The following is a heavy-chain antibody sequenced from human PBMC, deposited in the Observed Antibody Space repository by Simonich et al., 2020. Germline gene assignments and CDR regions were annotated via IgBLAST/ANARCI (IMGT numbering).Heavy chain of an antibody. V-gene: IGHV1-2*02. J-gene: IGHJ6*03. Sequence: QVQLVQSGAEVKKPGASVKVSCKASGYTFTGYYMHWVRQAPGQGLEGMGWINPNSGGTNYGQKFQGRVTMTRDTSISTAYMELSRLRSDDTAVYYCARGALTGDYYYMDVWGKGTTVTVSS. CDR1: GYTFTGYY. D-gene: IGHD7-27*01. CDR2: INPNSGGT. CDR3: ARGALTGDYYYMDV.